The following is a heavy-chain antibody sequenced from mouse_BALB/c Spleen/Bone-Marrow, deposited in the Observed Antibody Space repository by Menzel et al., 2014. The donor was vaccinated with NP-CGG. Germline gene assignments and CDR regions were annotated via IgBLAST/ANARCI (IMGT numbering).Heavy chain of an antibody. CDR1: GYTFTSYW. J-gene: IGHJ2*01. CDR3: ATSYYYAGSRGNS. Sequence: QVQLKDSGAELVKPGASVKLSCKASGYTFTSYWMHWVKLRPGQGFEWIGEINPSNGGANYNERFKRKATLTVDKSSSTAYMQLSSLTSEDSAVYYCATSYYYAGSRGNSWGQGTTLTVSS. CDR2: INPSNGGA. D-gene: IGHD1-1*01. V-gene: IGHV1S81*02.